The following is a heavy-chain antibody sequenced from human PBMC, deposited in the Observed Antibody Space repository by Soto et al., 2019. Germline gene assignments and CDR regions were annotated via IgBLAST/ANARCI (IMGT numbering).Heavy chain of an antibody. J-gene: IGHJ4*02. CDR2: IMQDGSEK. CDR3: ARIPLSAVHFNY. CDR1: GFTFSSYW. V-gene: IGHV3-7*01. Sequence: EVQLVESGGGLVQPGGSLRLSCAASGFTFSSYWMRWVRQALGKGLEWVANIMQDGSEKYYVDSVNGRFTISRDNAKNPLYLEMNSLRAEDTAGYYCARIPLSAVHFNYWGQGTLVTLSS.